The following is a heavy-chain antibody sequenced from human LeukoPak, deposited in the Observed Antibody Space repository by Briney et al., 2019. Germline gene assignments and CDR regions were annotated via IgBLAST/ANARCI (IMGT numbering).Heavy chain of an antibody. CDR2: ITGSDDRT. J-gene: IGHJ4*02. CDR3: AKGPQLNSGYHPEY. D-gene: IGHD3-22*01. CDR1: GFTFSNYA. Sequence: PGGSLGLSCAASGFTFSNYALTWVRQAPGKGLEWVSTITGSDDRTYYADSVKGRFTISRDSSKNTLHLQLNSLRAEDSAIYYCAKGPQLNSGYHPEYWGQGTLVTVSS. V-gene: IGHV3-23*01.